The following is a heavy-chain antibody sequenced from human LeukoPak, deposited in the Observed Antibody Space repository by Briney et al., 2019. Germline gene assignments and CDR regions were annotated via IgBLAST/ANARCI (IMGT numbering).Heavy chain of an antibody. CDR3: AREEGIAAAGNWFDP. J-gene: IGHJ5*02. Sequence: ASVKVSCKASGYTFTSYYMHWVRQAPGQGLEWMGIINPSGGSTSYAQKFQGRVTMTRDTSTSTVYMELSSLRSEDTAVYYCAREEGIAAAGNWFDPWGQGTLVTVSS. CDR2: INPSGGST. CDR1: GYTFTSYY. D-gene: IGHD6-13*01. V-gene: IGHV1-46*01.